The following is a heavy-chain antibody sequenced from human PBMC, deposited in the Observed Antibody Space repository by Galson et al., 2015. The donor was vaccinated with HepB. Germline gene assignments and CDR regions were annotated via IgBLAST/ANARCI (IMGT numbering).Heavy chain of an antibody. D-gene: IGHD6-19*01. CDR2: ISYDGSNK. CDR1: GFTFSSYA. V-gene: IGHV3-30-3*01. CDR3: ARNAPRYSSGWGAFDI. J-gene: IGHJ3*02. Sequence: LRLSCAASGFTFSSYAMHWVRQAPGKGLEWVAVISYDGSNKYYADSVKGRFTISRDNSKNTLYLQMNSLRAEDTAVYYCARNAPRYSSGWGAFDIWGQGTMVTVSS.